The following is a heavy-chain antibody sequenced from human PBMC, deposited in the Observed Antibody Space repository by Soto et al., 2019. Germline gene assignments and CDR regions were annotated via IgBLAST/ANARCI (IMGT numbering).Heavy chain of an antibody. J-gene: IGHJ5*02. V-gene: IGHV1-8*02. Sequence: ASVKVSCKASGYTFASYDINWVRQATGQGLKWMGWMNPNSGNTGYAQKFQGRVTMTRNTSISTAYMGLSSLRSEDTAVYYCARGDWGYCSGGSCYWFDPWGQGTPVTVSS. CDR1: GYTFASYD. CDR3: ARGDWGYCSGGSCYWFDP. CDR2: MNPNSGNT. D-gene: IGHD2-15*01.